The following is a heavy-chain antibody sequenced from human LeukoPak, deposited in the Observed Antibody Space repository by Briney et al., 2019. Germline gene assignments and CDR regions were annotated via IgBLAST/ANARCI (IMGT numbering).Heavy chain of an antibody. CDR1: GGSISSGDYY. CDR3: ARGLSGSERFDY. CDR2: IYYSGST. J-gene: IGHJ4*02. D-gene: IGHD1-26*01. V-gene: IGHV4-30-4*08. Sequence: SQTLSLTCTVSGGSISSGDYYWSWIRQPPGKGLEWIGYIYYSGSTYYNPSLKSRVTISVDTSKNQFSLKLSSVTAADTAVYYCARGLSGSERFDYWGQGTLVTVSS.